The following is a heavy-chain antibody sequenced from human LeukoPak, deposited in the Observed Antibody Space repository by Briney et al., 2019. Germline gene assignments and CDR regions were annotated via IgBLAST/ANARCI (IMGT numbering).Heavy chain of an antibody. CDR1: GGSISSYY. D-gene: IGHD3-16*01. J-gene: IGHJ5*02. CDR2: IYTSGST. CDR3: ARGGGGYDYVWGSYKPPHWFDP. Sequence: SETLSLTCTVSGGSISSYYWSWIRQPAGKGLEWIGRIYTSGSTNYNPSLKSRVTMSVDTSKNQFSLKLSSVTAADTAVYYCARGGGGYDYVWGSYKPPHWFDPWGQGTLVTVPS. V-gene: IGHV4-4*07.